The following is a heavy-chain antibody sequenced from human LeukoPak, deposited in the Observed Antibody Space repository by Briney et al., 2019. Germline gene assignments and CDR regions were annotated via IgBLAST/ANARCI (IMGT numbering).Heavy chain of an antibody. CDR2: IYYSGST. D-gene: IGHD3-3*01. CDR3: ARDLEYYDFWCGYYWGNWFDP. CDR1: GGSISSSSYY. Sequence: SETLSLTCTVSGGSISSSSYYWGWIRQPPGKGLEWIGSIYYSGSTYYNPSLKSRVTISVDTSKNQFSLKLSSVTAADTAVYYCARDLEYYDFWCGYYWGNWFDPWGQGTLVTVSS. J-gene: IGHJ5*02. V-gene: IGHV4-39*07.